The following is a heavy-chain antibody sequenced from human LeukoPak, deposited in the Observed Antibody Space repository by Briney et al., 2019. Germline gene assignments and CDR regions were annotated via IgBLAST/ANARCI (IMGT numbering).Heavy chain of an antibody. V-gene: IGHV1-69*13. CDR2: IIPIFGTA. J-gene: IGHJ6*02. CDR1: GGTFSSYA. Sequence: SVKVSCKASGGTFSSYAISWVRQAPGQGLEWMGGIIPIFGTANYAQKFQGRVTITADESTSTAYMELSSLRSEDTAVYYCARGIAVAGHYYYYGMDVWGQGTLVTVSS. CDR3: ARGIAVAGHYYYYGMDV. D-gene: IGHD6-19*01.